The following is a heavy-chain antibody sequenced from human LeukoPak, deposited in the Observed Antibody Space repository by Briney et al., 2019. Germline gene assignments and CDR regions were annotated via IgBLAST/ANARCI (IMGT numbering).Heavy chain of an antibody. CDR2: IYYSGST. CDR1: GGSISSYY. V-gene: IGHV4-59*01. J-gene: IGHJ5*02. D-gene: IGHD3-3*01. CDR3: ARISAYYDFWSGYYTAGNNWFDP. Sequence: KPSETLSLTCTVSGGSISSYYWSWIRQPPGKGLEWIGYIYYSGSTNYNPSLKSRVTISVDTSKNQFSLKLSSVTAADTAVYYCARISAYYDFWSGYYTAGNNWFDPWGQGTLVTVSS.